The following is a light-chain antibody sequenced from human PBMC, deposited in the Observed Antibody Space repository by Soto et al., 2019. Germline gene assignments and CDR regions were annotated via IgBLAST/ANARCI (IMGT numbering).Light chain of an antibody. CDR3: SSYTTSSTLV. CDR1: DSDVGVYDF. Sequence: QSALTQPASVSGSPGQSITISCTGSDSDVGVYDFVSWYQQHPGKATTLMIYDVSNRPSGVSGRFSGTKSGNTASLTIAGLQAEDEADYYCSSYTTSSTLVFGGGTKLTVL. J-gene: IGLJ3*02. CDR2: DVS. V-gene: IGLV2-14*03.